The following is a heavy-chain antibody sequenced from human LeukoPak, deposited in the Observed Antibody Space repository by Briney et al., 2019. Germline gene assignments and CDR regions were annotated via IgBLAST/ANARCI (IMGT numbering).Heavy chain of an antibody. CDR1: GFTFSSYW. Sequence: PGGSLRLSCAASGFTFSSYWMHWVRHAPEKGLVWVSRISSDGGGTSSADSVKGRFTISRDNAKNTLYLQMNSLRAEGTAVYYCARGLAGAVNGMDVWGQGTTVTVSS. CDR3: ARGLAGAVNGMDV. V-gene: IGHV3-74*01. CDR2: ISSDGGGT. D-gene: IGHD6-19*01. J-gene: IGHJ6*02.